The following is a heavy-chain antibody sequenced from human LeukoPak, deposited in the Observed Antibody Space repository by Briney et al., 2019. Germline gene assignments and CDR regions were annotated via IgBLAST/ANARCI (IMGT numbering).Heavy chain of an antibody. D-gene: IGHD5-24*01. V-gene: IGHV4-59*01. CDR3: ARAVVKIATISYFDY. Sequence: YIYYSGSTNYNPSLKSLVTISVDTSKNQFSRKLSSVTAADTAVYYCARAVVKIATISYFDYWGQGTLVTVSS. J-gene: IGHJ4*02. CDR2: IYYSGST.